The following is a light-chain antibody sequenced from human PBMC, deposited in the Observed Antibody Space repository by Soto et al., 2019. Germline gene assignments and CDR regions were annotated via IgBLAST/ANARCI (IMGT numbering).Light chain of an antibody. CDR2: GAS. J-gene: IGKJ4*01. CDR1: QSVSSN. CDR3: QQYNNWPPLT. Sequence: EILMTQSPATLSLSPGEGVTLSCRASQSVSSNLAWYQQKPGQAPRLLIYGASTRATGIPARFSGSGSGTEFTLTISSLQSEDFAVYYCQQYNNWPPLTFGGGTKVDIK. V-gene: IGKV3-15*01.